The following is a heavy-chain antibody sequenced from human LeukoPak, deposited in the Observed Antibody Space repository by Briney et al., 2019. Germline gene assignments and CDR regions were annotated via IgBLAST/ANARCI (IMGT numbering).Heavy chain of an antibody. CDR2: IYYSGST. Sequence: SETLSLTCTVSGGSISSGGYYWSWIRQHPGKGLEWIGYIYYSGSTYYNPSLKSRVTISVDTSKNQFSLKLSSVTAADTAVYYCARSSISGTKYNWFDPWGQGTLVTVSS. V-gene: IGHV4-31*03. CDR1: GGSISSGGYY. D-gene: IGHD6-6*01. J-gene: IGHJ5*02. CDR3: ARSSISGTKYNWFDP.